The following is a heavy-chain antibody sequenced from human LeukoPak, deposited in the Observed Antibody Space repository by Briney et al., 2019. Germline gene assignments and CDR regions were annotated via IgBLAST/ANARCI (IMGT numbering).Heavy chain of an antibody. CDR3: VPGGLAVSGIDY. J-gene: IGHJ4*02. V-gene: IGHV3-7*01. D-gene: IGHD6-19*01. CDR2: IKHDGSEK. Sequence: GGSLRLSCAASGFTFSSYWMNWVRQAPGKGLEWVANIKHDGSEKYYVDSVKGRVTISRDNTKSSLYLQLNSLRAEDTAVYYCVPGGLAVSGIDYWGQGALVTVSS. CDR1: GFTFSSYW.